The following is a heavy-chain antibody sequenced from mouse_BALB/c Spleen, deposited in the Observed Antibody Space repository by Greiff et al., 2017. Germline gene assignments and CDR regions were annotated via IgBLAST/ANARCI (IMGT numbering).Heavy chain of an antibody. D-gene: IGHD1-1*01. V-gene: IGHV14-3*02. CDR3: ARSYGSSYWYFDG. CDR2: IDPANGNT. Sequence: EVMLVESGAELVKPGASVKLSCTASGFNIKDTYMHWVKQRPEQGLEWIGRIDPANGNTKYDPKFQGKATITADTSSNTAYLQLSSLTSEDTAVYDCARSYGSSYWYFDGWGAGTTVTVSA. CDR1: GFNIKDTY. J-gene: IGHJ1*01.